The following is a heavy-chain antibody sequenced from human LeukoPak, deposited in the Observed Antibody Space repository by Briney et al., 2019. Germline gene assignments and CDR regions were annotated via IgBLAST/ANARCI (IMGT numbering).Heavy chain of an antibody. D-gene: IGHD1-1*01. V-gene: IGHV4-59*08. CDR2: IYSTGSI. CDR3: ARWNLDLAYDI. Sequence: PSETLSLTCTLSGGSFSNYYWTWIRQPPGKRLKGLGYIYSTGSISYNPSLESRVTISIDTSKNTFSLKLTSVTAADTAVYFCARWNLDLAYDIWGQGTMVTVSS. J-gene: IGHJ3*02. CDR1: GGSFSNYY.